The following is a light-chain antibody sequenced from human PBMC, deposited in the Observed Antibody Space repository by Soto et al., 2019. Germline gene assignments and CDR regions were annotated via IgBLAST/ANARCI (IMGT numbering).Light chain of an antibody. CDR2: LGS. Sequence: DIVMTQSPLSLPVTPGEPASISCRSSQSLLHSNGYNYLDWYLQKPGQSPQLLIYLGSNRASGVPDKFSGSGSGTDFTLKISRVEDEDVGFYYCMQHLQSWTFGQGTKVEIK. CDR1: QSLLHSNGYNY. V-gene: IGKV2-28*01. J-gene: IGKJ1*01. CDR3: MQHLQSWT.